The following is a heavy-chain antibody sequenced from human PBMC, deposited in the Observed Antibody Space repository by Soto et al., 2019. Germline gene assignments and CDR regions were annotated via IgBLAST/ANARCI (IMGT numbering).Heavy chain of an antibody. J-gene: IGHJ4*02. Sequence: SETLSLTCAVYGGSFSGYYWSWIRQPPGKGLEWIGEINHSGSTNYNPSLKRRVTITVDTPKNQFSLKLSTVTDADAAVYYCARGSSGGSALDYWGQGTLVTVSS. CDR1: GGSFSGYY. CDR2: INHSGST. V-gene: IGHV4-34*01. D-gene: IGHD3-16*01. CDR3: ARGSSGGSALDY.